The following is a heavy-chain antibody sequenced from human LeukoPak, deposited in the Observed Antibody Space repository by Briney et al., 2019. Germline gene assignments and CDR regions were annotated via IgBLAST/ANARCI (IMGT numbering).Heavy chain of an antibody. CDR1: GFTFSTYA. J-gene: IGHJ6*03. D-gene: IGHD3-3*01. Sequence: GGSLRLSCAASGFTFSTYAMSWVRQAPGKGLEWVSAISGSGGSTYYADSVKGRFTISRDNSKNTLYLQMNSLRAEDTAVYYCAKDLVYGDYRWSDYYYYYMDVRGKGTTVTVSS. V-gene: IGHV3-23*01. CDR3: AKDLVYGDYRWSDYYYYYMDV. CDR2: ISGSGGST.